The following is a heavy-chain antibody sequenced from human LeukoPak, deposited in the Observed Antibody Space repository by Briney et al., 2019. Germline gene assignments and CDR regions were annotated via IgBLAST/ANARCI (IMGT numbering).Heavy chain of an antibody. CDR3: ARHVYDNSGSYPGRY. Sequence: GESLKISCKGSGYSFTNYWIGWVRQMPGKGLEWMGIIYPGDSDTRYSPSFQGQVTISADKSIGTAYLQWSSLKASDTAMYYCARHVYDNSGSYPGRYWGQGTLVTVSS. J-gene: IGHJ4*02. CDR2: IYPGDSDT. CDR1: GYSFTNYW. D-gene: IGHD3-22*01. V-gene: IGHV5-51*01.